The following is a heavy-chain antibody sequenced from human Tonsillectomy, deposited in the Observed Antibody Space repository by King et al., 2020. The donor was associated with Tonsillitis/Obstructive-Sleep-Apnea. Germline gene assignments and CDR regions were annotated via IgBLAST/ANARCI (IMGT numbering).Heavy chain of an antibody. V-gene: IGHV4-34*01. J-gene: IGHJ6*03. CDR2: INLSGST. CDR1: GGSFSDYY. CDR3: ARGDFVVVVAASNYYYCMDV. Sequence: VQLQQWGAGLLKPSETLSLTCAAYGGSFSDYYWSWIRQPPGKGLEWIGEINLSGSTNYNPYLKSRVTISVDTSKNPFSRKLISVTAADTAVYYCARGDFVVVVAASNYYYCMDVWGKGTTVTVSS. D-gene: IGHD2-15*01.